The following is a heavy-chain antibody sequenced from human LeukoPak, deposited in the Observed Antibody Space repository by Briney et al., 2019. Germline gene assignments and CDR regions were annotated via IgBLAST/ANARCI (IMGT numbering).Heavy chain of an antibody. CDR1: GFTFSSYS. J-gene: IGHJ4*02. V-gene: IGHV3-21*01. D-gene: IGHD3-22*01. Sequence: GGSLRLSCAASGFTFSSYSMNWVRQAPGKGLEWVSSISSSSSYIYYADSVKGRFTISRDNAKNSLYLQMNSLRAEDTAVYYCARAVEDYDSSGYLYYFDYWGQGTLVTVSS. CDR3: ARAVEDYDSSGYLYYFDY. CDR2: ISSSSSYI.